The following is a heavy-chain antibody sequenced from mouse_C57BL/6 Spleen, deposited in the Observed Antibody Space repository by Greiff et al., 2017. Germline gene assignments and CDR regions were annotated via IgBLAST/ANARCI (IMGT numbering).Heavy chain of an antibody. CDR1: GFTFSSYG. Sequence: EVQLVESGGDLVKPGGSLKLSCAASGFTFSSYGMSWVRQTPDKRLEWVATISSGGSYTSYPDSVKGRFTISRDNAKNTLYLQMSSLKSEDTAMYYCARRDYYGSSSLDDWGQGTTLTVSS. D-gene: IGHD1-1*01. J-gene: IGHJ2*01. CDR2: ISSGGSYT. CDR3: ARRDYYGSSSLDD. V-gene: IGHV5-6*01.